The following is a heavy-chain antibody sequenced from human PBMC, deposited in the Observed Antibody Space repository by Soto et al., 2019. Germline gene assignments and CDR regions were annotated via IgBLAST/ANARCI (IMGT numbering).Heavy chain of an antibody. J-gene: IGHJ6*03. CDR1: GFTFSSFW. CDR2: INSDGSST. D-gene: IGHD6-13*01. V-gene: IGHV3-74*01. Sequence: QPGRSLSLSCAASGFTFSSFWMHWVRQAPGKGLVWVSRINSDGSSTWYGVAVKGRFTVSRDNAKNRLYLQMNSLRAEDTAVYYCARSNRIAAAGTGYYYCMDAWGKGATVTVPS. CDR3: ARSNRIAAAGTGYYYCMDA.